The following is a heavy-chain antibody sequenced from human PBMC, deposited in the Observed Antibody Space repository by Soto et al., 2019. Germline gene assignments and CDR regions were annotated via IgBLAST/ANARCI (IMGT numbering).Heavy chain of an antibody. Sequence: ASVKVSCKASGYTFTSYGISWVRQAPGQGLEWMGWISAYNGNTNYAQKLQGRVTMTTDTSTSTAYMELRSLRSDDTAVYYCARDFSSWYTYYYYGMDVWGQGTPVTVSS. CDR2: ISAYNGNT. CDR3: ARDFSSWYTYYYYGMDV. J-gene: IGHJ6*02. V-gene: IGHV1-18*04. D-gene: IGHD6-13*01. CDR1: GYTFTSYG.